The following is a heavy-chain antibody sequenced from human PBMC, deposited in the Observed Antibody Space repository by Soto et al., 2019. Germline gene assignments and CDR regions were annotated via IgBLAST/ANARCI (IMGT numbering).Heavy chain of an antibody. V-gene: IGHV4-39*07. Sequence: ETLSLTFSIPGAYINRGATDYGGFIRQPPGKGLEWIGSIYYSGSTYYNPSLKSRVTISVDTSKNQLSLKLTSVTAADTAVYYCAREFKKLFEPRGRGTQVTVSS. CDR3: AREFKKLFEP. J-gene: IGHJ5*02. CDR1: GAYINRGATDY. CDR2: IYYSGST.